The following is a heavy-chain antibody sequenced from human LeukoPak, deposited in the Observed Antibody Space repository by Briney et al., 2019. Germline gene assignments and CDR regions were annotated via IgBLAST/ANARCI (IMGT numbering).Heavy chain of an antibody. CDR2: ISYDGSNK. CDR1: GFTFSRYA. D-gene: IGHD3-3*01. Sequence: GGSLRLSCAASGFTFSRYAMHWVRQAPGKGLEWVAVISYDGSNKYYADSVKGRFTISRDNSKNTLYLQMNSLGAEDSAVYYCAKEEAYGYDFWSGYSNFDYWGQGTLVTVSS. CDR3: AKEEAYGYDFWSGYSNFDY. V-gene: IGHV3-30-3*01. J-gene: IGHJ4*02.